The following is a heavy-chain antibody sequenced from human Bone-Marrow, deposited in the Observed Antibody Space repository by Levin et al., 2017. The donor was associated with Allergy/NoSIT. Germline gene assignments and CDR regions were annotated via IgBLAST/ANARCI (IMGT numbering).Heavy chain of an antibody. J-gene: IGHJ4*02. CDR2: IKSKTDGGTT. V-gene: IGHV3-15*01. D-gene: IGHD3-9*01. Sequence: GESLKISCAASGFTFSNAWMSWVRQAPGKGLEWVGRIKSKTDGGTTDYAAPVKGRFTISRDDSKNTLYLQMNSLKTEDTAVYYCTTDASPTYYDILTGPFDYWGQGTLVTVSS. CDR3: TTDASPTYYDILTGPFDY. CDR1: GFTFSNAW.